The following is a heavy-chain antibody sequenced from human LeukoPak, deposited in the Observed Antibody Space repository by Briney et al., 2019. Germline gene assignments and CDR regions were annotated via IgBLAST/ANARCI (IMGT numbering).Heavy chain of an antibody. J-gene: IGHJ4*02. CDR1: GFTFSGYS. CDR2: ISSSSSYI. D-gene: IGHD6-13*01. CDR3: ARNPRSLYYFDY. V-gene: IGHV3-21*01. Sequence: GGSLRLSCAASGFTFSGYSMNWVRQAPGKGLEWVSSISSSSSYIYYADSVKGRFTISRDNAKNSLYLQMNSLRAEDTAVYYCARNPRSLYYFDYWGQGTLVTVSS.